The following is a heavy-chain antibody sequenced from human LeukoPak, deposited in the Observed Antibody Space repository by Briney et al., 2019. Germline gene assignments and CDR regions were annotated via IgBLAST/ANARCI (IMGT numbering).Heavy chain of an antibody. J-gene: IGHJ4*02. D-gene: IGHD2-2*01. Sequence: SETLSLTCTVSGGSISSYYWSWIRQPPGKGLEWIGYIYYSGSTNYNPSLKSRVTISVDTSKNQFSLKLSSVTAADTAVYYCARIPDIVVVPAAPLDYWGQGTLVTVSS. CDR3: ARIPDIVVVPAAPLDY. CDR1: GGSISSYY. CDR2: IYYSGST. V-gene: IGHV4-59*08.